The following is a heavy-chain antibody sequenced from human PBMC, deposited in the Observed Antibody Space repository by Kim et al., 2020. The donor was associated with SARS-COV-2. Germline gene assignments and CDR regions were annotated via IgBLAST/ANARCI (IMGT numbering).Heavy chain of an antibody. CDR1: GGSFSGYY. V-gene: IGHV4-34*01. CDR3: ARGQIVVVPAALGVVMYYYYYMDV. D-gene: IGHD2-2*01. Sequence: SETLSLTCAVYGGSFSGYYWSWIRQPPGKGLEWIGEINHSGSTNYNPSLKSRVTISVDTSKNQFSLKLSSGTATDTAVYYCARGQIVVVPAALGVVMYYYYYMDVWGKGTTVTVSS. CDR2: INHSGST. J-gene: IGHJ6*03.